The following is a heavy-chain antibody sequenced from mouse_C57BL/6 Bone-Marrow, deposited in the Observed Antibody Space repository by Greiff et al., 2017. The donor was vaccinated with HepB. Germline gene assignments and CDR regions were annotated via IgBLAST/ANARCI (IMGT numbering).Heavy chain of an antibody. Sequence: QVQLQQSGPGILQPSQTLSLTCSFSGFSLSTFGMGVGWIRQPSGKGLEWLAHILWDDDKYYNPALKSRLTISKDTSKNQVFLKIANVDTADTATYYCARIEIYYDYPGFDYWGQGTTLTVSS. J-gene: IGHJ2*01. CDR2: ILWDDDK. CDR1: GFSLSTFGMG. CDR3: ARIEIYYDYPGFDY. D-gene: IGHD2-4*01. V-gene: IGHV8-8*01.